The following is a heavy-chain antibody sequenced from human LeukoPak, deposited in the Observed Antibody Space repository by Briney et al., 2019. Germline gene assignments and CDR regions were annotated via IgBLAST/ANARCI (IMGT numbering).Heavy chain of an antibody. J-gene: IGHJ6*03. D-gene: IGHD6-13*01. Sequence: GGSLRLSCAASGFTFDDYAMHWVRHAPGKGLEWISLISWDGGSTYYADSVKGRFTISRDNSKNSLYLQMNSLRAEDIALYYCAKDDVRVTAARTNYYYYYNMDVWGKGTTVTVSS. V-gene: IGHV3-43D*03. CDR1: GFTFDDYA. CDR2: ISWDGGST. CDR3: AKDDVRVTAARTNYYYYYNMDV.